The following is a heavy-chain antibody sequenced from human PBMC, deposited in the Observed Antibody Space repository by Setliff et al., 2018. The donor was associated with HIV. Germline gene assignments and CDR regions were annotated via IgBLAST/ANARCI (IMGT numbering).Heavy chain of an antibody. J-gene: IGHJ5*02. V-gene: IGHV4-39*07. CDR3: ARDRSSGWSKDWFDT. D-gene: IGHD6-19*01. Sequence: LSLTCTVSGGSISSNSYYWGWFRQPPGKGLEWIGSIYYSGSTYYTPSLKSRVTISVDTSQNQFSLKLNSVTAADTAMYHCARDRSSGWSKDWFDTWGQGILVTVSS. CDR2: IYYSGST. CDR1: GGSISSNSYY.